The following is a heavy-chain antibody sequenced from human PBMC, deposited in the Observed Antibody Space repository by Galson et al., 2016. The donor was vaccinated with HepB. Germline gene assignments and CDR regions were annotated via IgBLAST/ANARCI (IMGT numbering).Heavy chain of an antibody. CDR1: GFTFKNYW. J-gene: IGHJ6*02. CDR2: IKEDGSGK. V-gene: IGHV3-7*01. CDR3: ARDGRRGYDMDV. Sequence: SLRLSCAASGFTFKNYWMTWVRQAPGRGLEWVANIKEDGSGKHYVDSVRGRFTISRDNAKNSVYLQMNSLRDEDTAVYYCARDGRRGYDMDVWGQGTTVTVSS.